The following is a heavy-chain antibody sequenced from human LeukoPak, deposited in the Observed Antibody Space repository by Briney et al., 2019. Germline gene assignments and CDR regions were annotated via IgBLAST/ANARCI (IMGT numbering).Heavy chain of an antibody. CDR1: GYTFTSYG. V-gene: IGHV1-18*01. D-gene: IGHD2-15*01. CDR2: ISAYNGNT. Sequence: ASVKVSCKASGYTFTSYGISWVRQAPGQGLEWMGWISAYNGNTNYAQKLQGRVTMTTDTSTSTAYMELRSLRSDDTAVYYCAREGGGYCSGGSCGDAFDTWGQGTMVTVSS. CDR3: AREGGGYCSGGSCGDAFDT. J-gene: IGHJ3*02.